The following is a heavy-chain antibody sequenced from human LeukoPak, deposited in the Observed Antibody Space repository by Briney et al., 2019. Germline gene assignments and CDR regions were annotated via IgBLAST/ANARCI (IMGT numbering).Heavy chain of an antibody. D-gene: IGHD2-2*01. V-gene: IGHV1-18*01. CDR2: ISAYNGNT. Sequence: GSVKVSCKASGYTFTSYGISWVRQAPGQGLEWMGWISAYNGNTNYAQKLQGRVTMTTDTSTSTAYMELRSLRSDDTAVYYCARGGSEYQLLFPFDYWGQGTLVTVSS. CDR1: GYTFTSYG. J-gene: IGHJ4*02. CDR3: ARGGSEYQLLFPFDY.